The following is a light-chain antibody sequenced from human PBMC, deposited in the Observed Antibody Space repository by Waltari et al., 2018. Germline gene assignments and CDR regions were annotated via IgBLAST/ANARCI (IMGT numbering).Light chain of an antibody. CDR1: SLRRFY. CDR3: HSRDTTSTRL. V-gene: IGLV3-19*01. CDR2: GQN. Sequence: SSELTQDPAVSVALGQTVRITCQGDSLRRFYASWYQQRPGQAPILVLYGQNHRPPGIPDRFSGSTSGNTASLTITRAQAEDEGDYFCHSRDTTSTRLFGGGTRVTV. J-gene: IGLJ2*01.